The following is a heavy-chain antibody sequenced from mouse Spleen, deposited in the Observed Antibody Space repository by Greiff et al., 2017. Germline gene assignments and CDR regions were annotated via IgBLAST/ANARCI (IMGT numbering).Heavy chain of an antibody. V-gene: IGHV1-81*01. D-gene: IGHD3-2*01. Sequence: QVQLQQPGAELARPGASVKLSCKASGYTFTSYGISWVKQRTGLGLEWIGEIYPRSGHNYYNEKFKGKATLTADKSSSTAYMELRSLTSEDSAVYCCARLDSSGPYAMDYWGQGTSVTVSS. CDR2: IYPRSGHN. J-gene: IGHJ4*01. CDR3: ARLDSSGPYAMDY. CDR1: GYTFTSYG.